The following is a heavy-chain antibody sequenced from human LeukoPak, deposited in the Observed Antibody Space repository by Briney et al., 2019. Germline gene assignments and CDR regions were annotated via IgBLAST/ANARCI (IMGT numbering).Heavy chain of an antibody. CDR3: AMLGGYSYGGRYFDY. V-gene: IGHV3-30*02. CDR2: IRYDGSNK. Sequence: PGGSLRLSCAASGFTFSSYGMHWVRQAPGKGLEWVAFIRYDGSNKYYADSVKGRFTISRDNSKNTLYLQMNSLRAEDKAVYYCAMLGGYSYGGRYFDYWGQGTLVTVSS. D-gene: IGHD5-18*01. J-gene: IGHJ4*02. CDR1: GFTFSSYG.